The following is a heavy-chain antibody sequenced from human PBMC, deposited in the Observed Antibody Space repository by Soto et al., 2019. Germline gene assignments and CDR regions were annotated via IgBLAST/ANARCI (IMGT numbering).Heavy chain of an antibody. CDR2: IYSGGTT. CDR1: GFTVSSYY. CDR3: EREESLDY. J-gene: IGHJ4*02. V-gene: IGHV3-53*01. D-gene: IGHD3-16*02. Sequence: GGSLRLSCAASGFTVSSYYMSWVRQAPGKGLEWVSVIYSGGTTYYADSVKGRFTISRDNSKNTLYLQMDSLRVEDTAVYYCEREESLDYWGQGTLVTVSS.